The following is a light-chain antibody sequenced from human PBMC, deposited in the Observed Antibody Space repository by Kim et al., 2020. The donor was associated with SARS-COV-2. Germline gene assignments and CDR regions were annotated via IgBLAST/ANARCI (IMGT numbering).Light chain of an antibody. CDR3: ASWDDGLYGYV. Sequence: QRVTSSCSGSGSNIGNNAVNWYQQLPGKAPKLLIYYDDLLPSGVSDRFSGSKSGTSASLAISGLQSEDEADYYCASWDDGLYGYVFGTGTKVTVL. CDR1: GSNIGNNA. J-gene: IGLJ1*01. V-gene: IGLV1-36*01. CDR2: YDD.